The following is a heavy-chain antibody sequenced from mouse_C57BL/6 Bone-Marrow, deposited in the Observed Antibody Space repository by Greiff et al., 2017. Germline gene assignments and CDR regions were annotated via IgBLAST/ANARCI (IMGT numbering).Heavy chain of an antibody. CDR3: ARTGTSYYAMDY. CDR1: EYEFPSHD. CDR2: INSDGGST. Sequence: EVKLMESGGGLVQPGESLKLSCESNEYEFPSHDMSWVRKTPEKRLELVAAINSDGGSTYYPDTMERRFIISRDNTKKTLDLQMSSLRSEDTALYYCARTGTSYYAMDYWGQGTSVTVSS. J-gene: IGHJ4*01. D-gene: IGHD4-1*01. V-gene: IGHV5-2*01.